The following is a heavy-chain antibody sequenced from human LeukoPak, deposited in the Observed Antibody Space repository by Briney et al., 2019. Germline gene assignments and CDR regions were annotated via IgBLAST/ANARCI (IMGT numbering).Heavy chain of an antibody. CDR3: AKRVPYSSSSVYFDF. Sequence: GGSLRLSCAASGFTFSSYGMSWVRQAPGMRLEWVSAITDSGSSTYYADSVKGRFTISRDNSKNTLYLGMNSLRAEDTALYYCAKRVPYSSSSVYFDFWGQGTLVTVSS. D-gene: IGHD6-6*01. J-gene: IGHJ4*02. CDR2: ITDSGSST. CDR1: GFTFSSYG. V-gene: IGHV3-23*01.